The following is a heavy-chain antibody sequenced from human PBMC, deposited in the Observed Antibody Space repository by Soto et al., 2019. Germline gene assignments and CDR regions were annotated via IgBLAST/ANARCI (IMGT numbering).Heavy chain of an antibody. CDR1: GFTFSSYG. J-gene: IGHJ6*03. CDR2: ISYDGSNK. CDR3: AQDLMVRGFYYMDV. Sequence: QVQLVESGGGVVQPGRSLRLSCAASGFTFSSYGMHWVRQAPGKGLEWVAVISYDGSNKYYADSVKGRFTISRDNSKNTLYLQMNSLRAEDTAVYYCAQDLMVRGFYYMDVWGKGTTVTVSS. V-gene: IGHV3-30*18. D-gene: IGHD3-10*01.